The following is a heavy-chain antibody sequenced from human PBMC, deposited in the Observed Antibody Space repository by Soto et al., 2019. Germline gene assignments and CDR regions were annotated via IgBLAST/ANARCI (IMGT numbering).Heavy chain of an antibody. J-gene: IGHJ3*02. V-gene: IGHV3-7*03. CDR1: AFTFSSYW. CDR2: IKQDGSEK. CDR3: ARDLFEAARRGEYAFDI. Sequence: GGSLRLSCAASAFTFSSYWMSWVRQAPGKGLEWVANIKQDGSEKYYVDSVKGRFTISRDNDKNSLYLQMNSLRAEDTAVYYCARDLFEAARRGEYAFDIWGQATMVTVSS. D-gene: IGHD3-16*01.